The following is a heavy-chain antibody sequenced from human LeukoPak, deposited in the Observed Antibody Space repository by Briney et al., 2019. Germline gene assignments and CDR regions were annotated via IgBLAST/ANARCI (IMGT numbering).Heavy chain of an antibody. J-gene: IGHJ3*02. D-gene: IGHD1-20*01. CDR2: ISSSSQTI. CDR3: ARDAGELYNYLFDAFDM. V-gene: IGHV3-48*04. Sequence: GGSLRLSCAASRFIFSTYSMNWVRQAPGKGLGWLSYISSSSQTIYYADSVKGRFTISRDNAKNSLYLQMNSLRADDTAVYYCARDAGELYNYLFDAFDMWGQGTMVTVSS. CDR1: RFIFSTYS.